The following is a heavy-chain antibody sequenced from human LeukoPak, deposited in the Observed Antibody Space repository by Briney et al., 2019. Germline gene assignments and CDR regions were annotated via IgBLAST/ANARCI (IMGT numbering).Heavy chain of an antibody. CDR3: ARSGVGRYFDWLLSDDAFDI. V-gene: IGHV4-59*08. Sequence: SETLSLTCTVSGGSISSYYWSWIRQPPGKGLEWIGDIYYSGSTNYNPSLKSRVTISVDTSKNQFSLKLSSVTAADTAAYYCARSGVGRYFDWLLSDDAFDIWGQGTMVTVSS. J-gene: IGHJ3*02. CDR1: GGSISSYY. CDR2: IYYSGST. D-gene: IGHD3-9*01.